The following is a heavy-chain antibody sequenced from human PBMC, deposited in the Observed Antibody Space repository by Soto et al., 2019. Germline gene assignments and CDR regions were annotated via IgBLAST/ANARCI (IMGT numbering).Heavy chain of an antibody. CDR1: GFTFTRYS. CDR2: ISSTPNYI. J-gene: IGHJ4*02. Sequence: GGSLRLSCAASGFTFTRYSMNLVRQAPGKGLEWVSSISSTPNYIYYGASMKGRFTISRDNAKNSLYLEMNSLRAEDTAVYYCARESEDLTSNFDYWGQGTLVTVSS. V-gene: IGHV3-21*06. CDR3: ARESEDLTSNFDY.